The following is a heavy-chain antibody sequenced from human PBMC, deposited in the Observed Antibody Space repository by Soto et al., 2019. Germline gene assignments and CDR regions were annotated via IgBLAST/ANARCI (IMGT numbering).Heavy chain of an antibody. CDR2: ISNSGRTL. D-gene: IGHD6-6*01. V-gene: IGHV3-11*01. Sequence: QVQLVESGGGLVKPGGSLRLSCAASGFTFSDYYMSWIRQAPGKGLEWVSYISNSGRTLYYADSMKGRFTISRDNAKNSLYLQMNSLRSEDTAVYYCARDLVAGSGGVYSSSSGGYFFDFWGQGTLVTVSS. CDR1: GFTFSDYY. J-gene: IGHJ4*02. CDR3: ARDLVAGSGGVYSSSSGGYFFDF.